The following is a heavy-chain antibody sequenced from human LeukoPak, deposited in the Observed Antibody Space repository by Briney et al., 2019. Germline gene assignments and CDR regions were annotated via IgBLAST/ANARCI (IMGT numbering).Heavy chain of an antibody. CDR3: ARMSGSRLPGN. Sequence: PGGSLKLSCAASRFSFSNHSMYWVRQAPGKGLEWVSYISNSGSAKYYAASVKGRFTISRDNGKNSLYLQMNSLRAEDTAVYYCARMSGSRLPGNWGQGTLVTVSS. CDR2: ISNSGSAK. J-gene: IGHJ4*02. V-gene: IGHV3-48*01. CDR1: RFSFSNHS. D-gene: IGHD3-3*01.